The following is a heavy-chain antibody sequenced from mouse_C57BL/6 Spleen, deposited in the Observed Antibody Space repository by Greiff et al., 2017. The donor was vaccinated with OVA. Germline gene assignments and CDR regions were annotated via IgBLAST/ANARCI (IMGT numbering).Heavy chain of an antibody. D-gene: IGHD1-1*01. J-gene: IGHJ1*03. CDR2: INPGSGGT. CDR3: ARRGYGSSLYWYFDV. V-gene: IGHV1-54*01. Sequence: VQLQQSGAELVRPGTSVKVSCKASGYAFTNYLIEWVKQRPGQGLEWIGVINPGSGGTNYNEKFKGKATLTADKSSSTAYMQLSSLTSEDSAVYFCARRGYGSSLYWYFDVWGTGTTVTVSS. CDR1: GYAFTNYL.